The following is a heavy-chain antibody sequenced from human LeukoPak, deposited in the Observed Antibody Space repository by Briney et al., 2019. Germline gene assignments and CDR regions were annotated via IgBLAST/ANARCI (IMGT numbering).Heavy chain of an antibody. D-gene: IGHD3-22*01. J-gene: IGHJ4*02. CDR1: GITFSGSA. CDR2: ISGSGDNT. Sequence: GGSLRFSCAASGITFSGSAMGWVRQAPGKGLEWLSTISGSGDNTYYADSVKGRFTISRDNSRNTLYLQMNSLRAEDTAVYYCAARPPIVVGGPFDYWGQGTLVTVSS. V-gene: IGHV3-23*01. CDR3: AARPPIVVGGPFDY.